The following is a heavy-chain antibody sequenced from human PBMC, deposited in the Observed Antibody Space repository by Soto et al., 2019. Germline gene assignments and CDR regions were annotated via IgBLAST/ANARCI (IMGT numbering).Heavy chain of an antibody. V-gene: IGHV3-9*01. CDR3: AKDIALGGVVVVAATLDV. Sequence: PGGSLRLSCAASGFTFDDYAMHWVRQAPGKGLEWVSGISWNSGSIGYADSVKGRFTISRDNAKNSLYLQMNSLRAEDTALYYCAKDIALGGVVVVAATLDVWGKGTTVTVSS. CDR1: GFTFDDYA. CDR2: ISWNSGSI. D-gene: IGHD2-15*01. J-gene: IGHJ6*04.